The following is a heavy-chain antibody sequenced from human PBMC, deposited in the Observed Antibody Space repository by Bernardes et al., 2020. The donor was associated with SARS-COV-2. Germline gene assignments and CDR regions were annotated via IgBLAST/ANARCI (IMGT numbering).Heavy chain of an antibody. CDR3: ARYCTSSTCYTNALDM. V-gene: IGHV4-59*10. CDR1: GFSISEYY. J-gene: IGHJ3*02. CDR2: ISSSGST. D-gene: IGHD2-2*02. Sequence: SALLSPTSAVSGFSISEYYLNWVRPPAGKGLEWLGRISSSGSTNYNPSLKSRVTMSVDTSKNQFSVKLSSVTAADTAVYYCARYCTSSTCYTNALDMWGRGTMVTVSS.